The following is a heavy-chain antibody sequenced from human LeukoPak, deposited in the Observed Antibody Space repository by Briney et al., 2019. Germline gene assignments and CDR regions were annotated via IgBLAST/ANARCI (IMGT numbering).Heavy chain of an antibody. CDR3: ARGDEQQLTFDY. CDR2: INHSGST. D-gene: IGHD6-13*01. J-gene: IGHJ4*02. CDR1: GGSFSGYY. V-gene: IGHV4-34*01. Sequence: SGTLSLTCAVYGGSFSGYYWSWIRQPPGKGLEWIGEINHSGSTNYNPSLKSRVTISVDTSKNQFSLKLSSVTAADTAVYYCARGDEQQLTFDYWGQGTLVTVSS.